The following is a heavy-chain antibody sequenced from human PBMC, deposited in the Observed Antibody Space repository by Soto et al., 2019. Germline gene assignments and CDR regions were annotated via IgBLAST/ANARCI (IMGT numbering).Heavy chain of an antibody. V-gene: IGHV3-21*01. Sequence: GSLRLSCTVSGFAFNNYGINWVRQAPGKGLEWVSSISKSDYTYYSDSVKGRFTISRDNAKNSVSLQMNTLRVEDTAVYYCAREDSLIIPAGSSFWGQETRVTLAS. D-gene: IGHD2-2*01. CDR2: ISKSDYT. J-gene: IGHJ4*02. CDR1: GFAFNNYG. CDR3: AREDSLIIPAGSSF.